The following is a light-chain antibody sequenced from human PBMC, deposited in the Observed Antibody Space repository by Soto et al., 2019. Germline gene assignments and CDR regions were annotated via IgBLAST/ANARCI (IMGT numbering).Light chain of an antibody. J-gene: IGKJ4*01. Sequence: DIQLTQSPSFLSASVGDRVTMTCRASLGISGYLAWYQQKPGKVPRLLIYSASSLQSGVPSRFSGSGSGTEFTLTISSLQPXXFASYYCQQLDRYPFTFGGGTKVEI. CDR3: QQLDRYPFT. CDR1: LGISGY. CDR2: SAS. V-gene: IGKV1-9*01.